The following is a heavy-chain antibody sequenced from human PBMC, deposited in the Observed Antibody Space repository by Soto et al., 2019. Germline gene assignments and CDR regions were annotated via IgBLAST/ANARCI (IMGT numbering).Heavy chain of an antibody. Sequence: PSETLSLTCAVYGGSFSGYYWSWIRQPPGKGLEWIGEINHSGSTNYNPSLKSRVTISVDTSKNQFSLKLSSVTAADTAVYYCARKEDHDSSGYYFDYWGQGTLVTVSS. CDR3: ARKEDHDSSGYYFDY. V-gene: IGHV4-34*01. CDR1: GGSFSGYY. CDR2: INHSGST. J-gene: IGHJ4*02. D-gene: IGHD3-22*01.